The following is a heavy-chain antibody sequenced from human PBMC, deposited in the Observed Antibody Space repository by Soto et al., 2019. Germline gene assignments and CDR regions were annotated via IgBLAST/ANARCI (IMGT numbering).Heavy chain of an antibody. CDR2: ISYDGSNK. D-gene: IGHD6-13*01. V-gene: IGHV3-30-3*01. J-gene: IGHJ4*02. CDR3: ARTDSAAGLGFLDY. CDR1: GFTFSSYA. Sequence: QVQLVESGGGVVQPGRSLRLSCAASGFTFSSYAMHWVRQAPSKGLEWVAVISYDGSNKYYADSVKGRFTISRDNSKNTLYLQMNSLRAEDTAVYYCARTDSAAGLGFLDYWGQGTLVTVSS.